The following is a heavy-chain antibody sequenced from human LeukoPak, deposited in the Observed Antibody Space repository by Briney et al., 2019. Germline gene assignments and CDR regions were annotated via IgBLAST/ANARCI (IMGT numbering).Heavy chain of an antibody. CDR3: ARDESVLRYYFDY. Sequence: GESLKISCKASGDTFTGYYMHWVRQAPGQGLEWMGWINPNSGGTNYAQKFQGRVTMTRDTSISTAYMELSRLRSDDTAVYYCARDESVLRYYFDYWGQGTLVTVSS. J-gene: IGHJ4*02. CDR2: INPNSGGT. D-gene: IGHD2-15*01. V-gene: IGHV1-2*02. CDR1: GDTFTGYY.